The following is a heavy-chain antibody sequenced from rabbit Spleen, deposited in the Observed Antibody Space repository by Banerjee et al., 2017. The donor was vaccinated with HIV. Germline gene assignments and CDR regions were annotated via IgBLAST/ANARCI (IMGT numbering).Heavy chain of an antibody. CDR1: GVSLNDKDV. CDR2: IDAGSGST. V-gene: IGHV1S45*01. D-gene: IGHD8-1*01. J-gene: IGHJ4*01. Sequence: QEQLVESGGGLVQPEGSLTLTCKASGVSLNDKDVMCWVRQAPGKGLEWIACIDAGSGSTYYASWAKGRFSISETSSPTVTLQMTRLTAADTATSFCAISYLGSSYGFHLSDPPTLVTVS. CDR3: AISYLGSSYGFHL.